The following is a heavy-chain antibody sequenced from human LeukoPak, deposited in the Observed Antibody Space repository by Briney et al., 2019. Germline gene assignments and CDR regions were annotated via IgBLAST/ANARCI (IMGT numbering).Heavy chain of an antibody. J-gene: IGHJ4*02. CDR3: ARSDGSGSYYDFHFDY. V-gene: IGHV3-21*01. CDR1: GFSFSTYT. CDR2: INRSGTYV. D-gene: IGHD3-10*01. Sequence: GGSLRLSCAASGFSFSTYTMNWVRQAPGKGLEWVSSINRSGTYVYYADSVKGRFTISRDNAKKSVSLQMNSLRVEDTAVYYCARSDGSGSYYDFHFDYWGQGTLVTVSP.